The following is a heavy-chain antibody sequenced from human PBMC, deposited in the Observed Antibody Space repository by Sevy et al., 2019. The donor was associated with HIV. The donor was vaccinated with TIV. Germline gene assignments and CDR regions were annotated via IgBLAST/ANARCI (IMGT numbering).Heavy chain of an antibody. CDR1: GGSISSGSYY. V-gene: IGHV4-61*02. D-gene: IGHD2-21*02. CDR3: ARDGPGDWGTNWFAFDI. CDR2: ISTSGST. Sequence: SETLSLTCTVSGGSISSGSYYWSWIRQPAGKGLEWIGRISTSGSTNYNPSLKSRVTILRDTSKNQFSLRLTSMTAADMAVYYCARDGPGDWGTNWFAFDIWGQGTMVTVSS. J-gene: IGHJ3*02.